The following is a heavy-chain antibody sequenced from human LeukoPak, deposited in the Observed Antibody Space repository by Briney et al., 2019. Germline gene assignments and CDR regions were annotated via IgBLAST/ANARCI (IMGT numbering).Heavy chain of an antibody. D-gene: IGHD1-7*01. CDR2: ICTSGST. Sequence: SETLSLTCTVSGGSISSYYWSWIRQPPGKGLEWIGYICTSGSTNYNPSLKSRVTISVDTSKNQFSLKLSSVTAADTAVYYCARHETGTTFSWFDPWGQGTLVTVSS. CDR3: ARHETGTTFSWFDP. V-gene: IGHV4-4*09. J-gene: IGHJ5*02. CDR1: GGSISSYY.